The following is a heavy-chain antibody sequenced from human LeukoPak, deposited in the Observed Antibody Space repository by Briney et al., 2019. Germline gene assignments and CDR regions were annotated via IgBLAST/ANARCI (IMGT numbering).Heavy chain of an antibody. V-gene: IGHV1-2*02. D-gene: IGHD5-24*01. CDR3: ARVTEMATIYPFDY. Sequence: GASVKVSCKASGYTSTGYYIHWVRQAPGQGLEWMGWIDPKSGGTNYAQKFQGRVTMTRDTSISTAYMELSRLRSDDTAVYYCARVTEMATIYPFDYWGQGTLVTVSS. CDR2: IDPKSGGT. CDR1: GYTSTGYY. J-gene: IGHJ4*02.